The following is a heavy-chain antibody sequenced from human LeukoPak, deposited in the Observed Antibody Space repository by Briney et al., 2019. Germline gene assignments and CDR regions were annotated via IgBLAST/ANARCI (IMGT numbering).Heavy chain of an antibody. CDR2: FYSSGYT. V-gene: IGHV4-4*07. D-gene: IGHD3-10*02. Sequence: PETLSLSCTVSGGSISDYYWIWIRQTAGQGLEWIGRFYSSGYTNSNPSLKSRVTTSADTSTNQFSLKLSSVTAACTALYYCARVGDFCSGSYQYAMDVWGQGTTVT. CDR3: ARVGDFCSGSYQYAMDV. CDR1: GGSISDYY. J-gene: IGHJ6*02.